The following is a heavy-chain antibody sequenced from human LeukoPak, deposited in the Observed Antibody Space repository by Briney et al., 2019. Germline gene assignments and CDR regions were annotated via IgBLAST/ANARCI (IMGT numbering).Heavy chain of an antibody. CDR1: GGSFSGYY. Sequence: PSETLSLTCAVYGGSFSGYYWSWIRQPPGKGLEWIGEINHSGSTNYNPSLKSRVTISVDTSKNQFSLKLSSVTAADTAVYYCRAQPRLANGHNWFDPWGQGTLVTVSS. CDR3: RAQPRLANGHNWFDP. J-gene: IGHJ5*02. D-gene: IGHD6-19*01. V-gene: IGHV4-34*01. CDR2: INHSGST.